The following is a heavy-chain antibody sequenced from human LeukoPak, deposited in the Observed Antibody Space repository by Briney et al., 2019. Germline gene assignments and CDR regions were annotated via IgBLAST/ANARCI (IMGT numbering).Heavy chain of an antibody. CDR2: ISSSSSYI. CDR1: GFTFSSYS. CDR3: ARDGKSSKYYFDY. D-gene: IGHD1-26*01. Sequence: GGSLRLSCAASGFTFSSYSMNWVRQAPGKGLGWVSSISSSSSYIYYADSVEGRFTISRDNAKNSLYLQMNSLRAEDTAVYYCARDGKSSKYYFDYWGQGTLVTVSS. J-gene: IGHJ4*02. V-gene: IGHV3-21*01.